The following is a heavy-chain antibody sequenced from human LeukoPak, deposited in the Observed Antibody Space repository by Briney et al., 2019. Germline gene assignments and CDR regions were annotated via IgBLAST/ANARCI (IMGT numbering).Heavy chain of an antibody. J-gene: IGHJ5*02. Sequence: ASVKVSCKASGYTFTGYYMHWVRQAPGQGLEWMGWINPNIGGTNYAQKFQGRVTMTRDTSISTAYMELSRLRSDDTAVYYCARDQGLDYGSGSYFLQQNWFDPWGQGTLVTVSS. CDR1: GYTFTGYY. D-gene: IGHD3-10*01. CDR2: INPNIGGT. V-gene: IGHV1-2*02. CDR3: ARDQGLDYGSGSYFLQQNWFDP.